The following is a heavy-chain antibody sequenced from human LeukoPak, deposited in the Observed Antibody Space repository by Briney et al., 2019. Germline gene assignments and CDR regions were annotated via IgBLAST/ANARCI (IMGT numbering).Heavy chain of an antibody. J-gene: IGHJ4*02. D-gene: IGHD6-19*01. CDR2: INPNSGGT. CDR1: GYTFTGYY. V-gene: IGHV1-2*02. CDR3: ARGLGSGWNFDY. Sequence: ASVKVSCKASGYTFTGYYMHWVRQAPGQGLEWMGWINPNSGGTNYAQRFQGRVTMTRDTSISTAYMELSRLRSDDTAVYYCARGLGSGWNFDYWGQGTLVTVSS.